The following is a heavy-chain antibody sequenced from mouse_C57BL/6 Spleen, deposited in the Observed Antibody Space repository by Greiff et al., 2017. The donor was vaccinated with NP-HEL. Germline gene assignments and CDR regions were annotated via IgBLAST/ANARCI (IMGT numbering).Heavy chain of an antibody. CDR3: ARGGSTMVTRAWFAY. CDR1: GYTFTDYN. V-gene: IGHV1-22*01. CDR2: INPNNGGT. J-gene: IGHJ3*01. Sequence: VQLQQSGPELVKPGASVKMSCKASGYTFTDYNMHWVKQSHGKSLEWIGYINPNNGGTSYNQKFKGKATLTVNKSSSTAYMELRSLTAEDSAVYDCARGGSTMVTRAWFAYWGQGTLVTVSA. D-gene: IGHD2-2*01.